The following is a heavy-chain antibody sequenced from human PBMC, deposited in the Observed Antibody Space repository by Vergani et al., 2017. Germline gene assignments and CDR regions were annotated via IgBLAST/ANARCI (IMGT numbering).Heavy chain of an antibody. Sequence: QVQLQESGPGLVKPSETLSLTCTVSGGSISSSSYYWGWIRQPPGKGLEWIGSIYYSGSTYYNPSLKSRVTISVDTSKNQFSLKLSSVTAADTAVYYCARVGYCSGGSCYGVGPWGQGTLVTVSS. CDR2: IYYSGST. CDR1: GGSISSSSYY. V-gene: IGHV4-39*07. J-gene: IGHJ5*02. CDR3: ARVGYCSGGSCYGVGP. D-gene: IGHD2-15*01.